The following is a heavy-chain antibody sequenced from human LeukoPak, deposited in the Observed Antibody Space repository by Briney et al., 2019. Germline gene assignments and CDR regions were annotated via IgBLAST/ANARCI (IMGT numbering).Heavy chain of an antibody. CDR3: TRSRSGSYFDY. D-gene: IGHD5-12*01. Sequence: GGSLRLSCAASGFTFRSYSMNWVRQAPGKGLEWVSSISGTSTYIYYSDTLKGRFAVSRDNAKNSLYLQMNSLRAEDTAVYYCTRSRSGSYFDYWGQGSLVTVSS. CDR1: GFTFRSYS. CDR2: ISGTSTYI. J-gene: IGHJ4*02. V-gene: IGHV3-21*01.